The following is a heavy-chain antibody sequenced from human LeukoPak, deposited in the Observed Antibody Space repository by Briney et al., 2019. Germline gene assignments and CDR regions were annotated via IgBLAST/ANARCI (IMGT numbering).Heavy chain of an antibody. CDR2: INPNSGGT. CDR3: ASGYYSGYDFYGMDV. Sequence: ASVKVSCKASGYTFTGYYMHWVRQAPGQGLEWMGWINPNSGGTNYAQKFQGRVTMTSDTSISTAYMELSRLRSDDTAVYYCASGYYSGYDFYGMDVWGQGTTVTVSS. J-gene: IGHJ6*02. D-gene: IGHD5-12*01. V-gene: IGHV1-2*02. CDR1: GYTFTGYY.